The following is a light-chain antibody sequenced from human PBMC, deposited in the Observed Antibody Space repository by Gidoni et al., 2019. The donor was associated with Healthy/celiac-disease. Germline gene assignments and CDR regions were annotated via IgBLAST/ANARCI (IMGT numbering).Light chain of an antibody. CDR2: GAS. CDR1: QSVSSSY. V-gene: IGKV3-20*01. J-gene: IGKJ2*01. CDR3: QQYGSSPYT. Sequence: DIGLTQSPGTLSLSPGERATLSCRASQSVSSSYLAWYQQKPGQAPRLLIYGASSRATGIPDRFSGSGSGTDFTLTISRLEPEDFAVYYCQQYGSSPYTFGQGTKLEIK.